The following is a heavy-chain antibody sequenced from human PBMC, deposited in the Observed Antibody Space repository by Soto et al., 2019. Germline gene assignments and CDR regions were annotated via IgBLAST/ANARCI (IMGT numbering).Heavy chain of an antibody. Sequence: GESLKISCKGSGYSFAGYWITWVRQKPGKGLEWMGRIDPSDSQTYYSPSFRGHVTISVTKSITTVFLQWNSLRASDTAMYYCARQIYDSDTGPNFQYYFDSWGQGTPVTVSS. D-gene: IGHD3-22*01. CDR1: GYSFAGYW. CDR3: ARQIYDSDTGPNFQYYFDS. J-gene: IGHJ4*02. CDR2: IDPSDSQT. V-gene: IGHV5-10-1*01.